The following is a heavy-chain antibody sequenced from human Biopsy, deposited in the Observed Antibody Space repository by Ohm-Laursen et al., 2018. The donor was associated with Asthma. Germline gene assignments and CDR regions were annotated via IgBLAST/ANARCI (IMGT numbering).Heavy chain of an antibody. Sequence: TLSLTCTVSGDSITSGGCCWNWIRQHPGKGLEWIGYIHHSGTSYFNPSLKSRVYSSRDTSKNQFSLRLSSVTAADTAMYYCARIPRRSGSYFVDYWGQGTLVTVSS. J-gene: IGHJ4*02. CDR1: GDSITSGGCC. CDR3: ARIPRRSGSYFVDY. D-gene: IGHD3-22*01. V-gene: IGHV4-31*03. CDR2: IHHSGTS.